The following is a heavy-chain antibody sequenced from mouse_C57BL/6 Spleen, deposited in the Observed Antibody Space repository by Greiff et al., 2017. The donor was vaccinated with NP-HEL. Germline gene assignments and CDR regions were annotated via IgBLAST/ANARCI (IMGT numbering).Heavy chain of an antibody. CDR1: GFTFSSYA. Sequence: EVQLVESGGGLVKPGGSLKLSCAASGFTFSSYAMSWVRQTPEKRLEWVATISDGGSYTYYPDNVKGRFTISRDNAKNNLYLQMSHLKSEDTAMYYCARDGNGYTPFAYWGQGTLVTVSA. J-gene: IGHJ3*01. D-gene: IGHD1-2*01. CDR3: ARDGNGYTPFAY. CDR2: ISDGGSYT. V-gene: IGHV5-4*01.